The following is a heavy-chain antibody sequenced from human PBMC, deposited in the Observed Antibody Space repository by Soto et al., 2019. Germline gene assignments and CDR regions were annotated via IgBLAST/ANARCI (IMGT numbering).Heavy chain of an antibody. D-gene: IGHD4-17*01. V-gene: IGHV4-39*01. CDR3: ARQPGWTTGYWYFDL. J-gene: IGHJ2*01. Sequence: QLQLQESGPGLVKPSETLSLTCTVSGGSISSSSYYWGWIRQPPGKGLEWIGSIYYSGSTYYNPSLKSRVTISVDTSKNQFSLKLSSVTAADTAVYYCARQPGWTTGYWYFDLWGRGTLVTVSS. CDR2: IYYSGST. CDR1: GGSISSSSYY.